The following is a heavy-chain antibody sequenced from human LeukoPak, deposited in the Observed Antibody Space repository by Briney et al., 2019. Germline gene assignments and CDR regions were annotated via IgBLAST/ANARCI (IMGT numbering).Heavy chain of an antibody. CDR1: GGSISSYY. D-gene: IGHD3-16*01. J-gene: IGHJ4*02. CDR3: ARGWGVPYVASRQYYFDY. CDR2: INYIGST. V-gene: IGHV4-59*01. Sequence: KSSETLSLICTVSGGSISSYYWSWIRQPPGKGLEWIGYINYIGSTNYNPSLKSRVTISVDTSKNQFSLKLSSVTAADTAVYYCARGWGVPYVASRQYYFDYWGQGTLVTVSS.